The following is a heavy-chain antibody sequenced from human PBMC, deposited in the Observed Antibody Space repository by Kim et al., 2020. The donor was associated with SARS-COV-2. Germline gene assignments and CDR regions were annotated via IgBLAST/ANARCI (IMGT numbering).Heavy chain of an antibody. Sequence: GGSLRLSCTTSGFTFTGYAMSWVRQAPGKGLEWVSSIDGSDGTTYYVDSVKGRFTISRDNSKNTLYLQMSNLRADDTAVYYCMKGGWGWIWDHWGPGTL. J-gene: IGHJ4*02. D-gene: IGHD2-2*03. CDR1: GFTFTGYA. CDR2: IDGSDGTT. CDR3: MKGGWGWIWDH. V-gene: IGHV3-23*01.